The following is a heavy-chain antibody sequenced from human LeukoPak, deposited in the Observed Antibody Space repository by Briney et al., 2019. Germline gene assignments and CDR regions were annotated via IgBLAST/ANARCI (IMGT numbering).Heavy chain of an antibody. CDR2: INPNSGGT. CDR3: ARSTKDPPLQRAYYCYGMDV. CDR1: GYTFTGYY. Sequence: ASVKVSCKASGYTFTGYYMHWVRQAPGQGLEWMGWINPNSGGTNYAQKFQGRVTMTRDTSISTAYMELSRLRSDDTAVYYCARSTKDPPLQRAYYCYGMDVWGQGTTVTVSS. D-gene: IGHD2-2*01. J-gene: IGHJ6*02. V-gene: IGHV1-2*02.